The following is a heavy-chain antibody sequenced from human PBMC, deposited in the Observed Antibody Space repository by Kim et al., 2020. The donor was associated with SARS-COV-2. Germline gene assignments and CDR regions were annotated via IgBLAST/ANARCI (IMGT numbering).Heavy chain of an antibody. V-gene: IGHV4-39*07. CDR1: GGSIISSTHY. J-gene: IGHJ4*02. Sequence: SETLSLTCTVSGGSIISSTHYWGWVRQAPGKGLEWIGSVSDDGKTLSDPSLKSRVTLSIDKSNNQFFLRLTSVTAADTAVYFCVKVDEEFDNWGQGTLVTVSS. CDR3: VKVDEEFDN. CDR2: VSDDGKT.